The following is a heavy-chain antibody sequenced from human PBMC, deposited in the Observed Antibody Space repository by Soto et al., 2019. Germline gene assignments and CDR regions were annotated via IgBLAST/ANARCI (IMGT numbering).Heavy chain of an antibody. V-gene: IGHV4-59*01. J-gene: IGHJ6*02. Sequence: SETLSLTCTVSGGSISNYYWSWIRQPPGRGLEWIGHIFYGGSTNYNPALKSRVTISVDTSKSQFSLKLSSVTAADTAVYYCAKGGSMIRGVYGMNVWGRGTTVTVSS. CDR3: AKGGSMIRGVYGMNV. D-gene: IGHD3-10*01. CDR2: IFYGGST. CDR1: GGSISNYY.